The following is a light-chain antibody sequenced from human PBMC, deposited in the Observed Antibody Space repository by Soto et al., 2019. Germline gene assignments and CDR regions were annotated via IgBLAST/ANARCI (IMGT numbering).Light chain of an antibody. Sequence: DIQMTQSPSSLSASVGDRVTITCRASQGISKYLAWYQQKPGKVPKLLIYAASTLQSGVLSRFSGSGSGTDFTLTISSLQPEDVATYYCQKYDSAPLTFGPGTKVDVK. J-gene: IGKJ3*01. CDR3: QKYDSAPLT. CDR2: AAS. CDR1: QGISKY. V-gene: IGKV1-27*01.